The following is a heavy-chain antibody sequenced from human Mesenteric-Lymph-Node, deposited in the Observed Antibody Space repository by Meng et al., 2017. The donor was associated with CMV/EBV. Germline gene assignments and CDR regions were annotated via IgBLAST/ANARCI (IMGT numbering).Heavy chain of an antibody. Sequence: SVKVSCKASGGTFISYAISWVRQTPGQGLEWMGGIIPIFGTANYAQKFQGRVTITTDESTSTAYMELSSLRSEDTAVYYCAREGEYCSSTSCFGYWGQGTLVTVSS. V-gene: IGHV1-69*05. CDR1: GGTFISYA. D-gene: IGHD2-2*01. J-gene: IGHJ4*02. CDR3: AREGEYCSSTSCFGY. CDR2: IIPIFGTA.